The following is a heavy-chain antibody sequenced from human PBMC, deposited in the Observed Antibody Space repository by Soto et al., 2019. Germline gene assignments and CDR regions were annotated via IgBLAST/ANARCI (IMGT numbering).Heavy chain of an antibody. CDR3: AHFASGSYYYGMDV. D-gene: IGHD3-10*01. CDR1: GFSLSTSGVG. CDR2: FYWDDDK. V-gene: IGHV2-5*02. J-gene: IGHJ6*02. Sequence: QISLKESGPTLVKPTQTLTLTCTFSGFSLSTSGVGVGWIRQPPGKALEWLALFYWDDDKRYSPSLKSRLTTIKXTXRNQVVLTMTNMDPVDTATYYCAHFASGSYYYGMDVWGQGTTVTVSS.